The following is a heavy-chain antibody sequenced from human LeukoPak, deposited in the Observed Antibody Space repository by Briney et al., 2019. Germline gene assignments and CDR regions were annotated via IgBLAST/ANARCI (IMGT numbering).Heavy chain of an antibody. D-gene: IGHD3-22*01. V-gene: IGHV3-30-3*01. CDR2: ISYDGSNK. CDR3: ARSYYYYDSSGQIDY. CDR1: GFTFSSYA. Sequence: GGSLRLSCAAPGFTFSSYAMHWVRQAPGKGLEWVAVISYDGSNKYYADSVKGRFTISRDNSKNTLYLQMNSLRAEDTAVYYCARSYYYYDSSGQIDYWGQGTLVTVSS. J-gene: IGHJ4*02.